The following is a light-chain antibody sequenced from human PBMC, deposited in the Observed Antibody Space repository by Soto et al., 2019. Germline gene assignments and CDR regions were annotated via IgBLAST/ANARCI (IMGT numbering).Light chain of an antibody. CDR1: SSDVGGYKS. CDR3: SSYAGSNNWV. J-gene: IGLJ2*01. V-gene: IGLV2-8*01. Sequence: QSVLTQPPSASGSPGQSVTISCTGTSSDVGGYKSVSWYQQHPGKAPKLMIYEANKRPSGVPDRFSGSKSGNTASLTVSGLQAEDEADYYCSSYAGSNNWVFGGGTKVTVL. CDR2: EAN.